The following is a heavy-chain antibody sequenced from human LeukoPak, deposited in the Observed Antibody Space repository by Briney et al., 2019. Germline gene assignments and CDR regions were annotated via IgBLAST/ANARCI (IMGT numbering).Heavy chain of an antibody. V-gene: IGHV1-2*02. CDR3: ARDQWFGELRTFDY. CDR2: INPHSGGT. J-gene: IGHJ4*02. D-gene: IGHD3-10*01. Sequence: ASAKVSCKAFGYTFIGYYMHWVRQAPGQGLEWMGWINPHSGGTNYAQKFQGRVTMTRDTSISTAYMELSRLRSDDTAVYYCARDQWFGELRTFDYWGQGTLVTVSS. CDR1: GYTFIGYY.